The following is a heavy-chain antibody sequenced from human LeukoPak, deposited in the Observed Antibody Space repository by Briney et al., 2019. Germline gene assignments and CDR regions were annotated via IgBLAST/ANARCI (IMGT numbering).Heavy chain of an antibody. J-gene: IGHJ4*02. V-gene: IGHV1-18*04. CDR3: ARVIAVASDFDY. CDR1: GYTFNNYA. Sequence: ASVKVSCKASGYTFNNYAMNWVRQAPGQGLEWMGWISAYNGNTNYAQKLQGRVTMTTDTSTSTAYMELRSLRSDDTAVYYCARVIAVASDFDYWGQGTLVTVSS. D-gene: IGHD6-19*01. CDR2: ISAYNGNT.